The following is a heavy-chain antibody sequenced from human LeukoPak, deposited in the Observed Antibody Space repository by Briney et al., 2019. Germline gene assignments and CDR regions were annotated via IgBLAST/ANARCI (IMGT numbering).Heavy chain of an antibody. V-gene: IGHV4-4*07. Sequence: PSETLSLTCAVYGGSFSGYYWSWIRQPAGKGLEWIGRIYTSGSTNYNPSLKSRVTISVDTSKNQFSLKLSSVTAADTAVYYCARDRSGWYYFDYWGQGTLVTVSS. D-gene: IGHD6-19*01. CDR2: IYTSGST. CDR3: ARDRSGWYYFDY. CDR1: GGSFSGYY. J-gene: IGHJ4*02.